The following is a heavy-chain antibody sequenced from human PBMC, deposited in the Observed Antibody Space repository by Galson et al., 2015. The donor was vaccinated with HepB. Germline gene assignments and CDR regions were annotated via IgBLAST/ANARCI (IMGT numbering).Heavy chain of an antibody. D-gene: IGHD6-19*01. CDR1: GDSIDTFY. J-gene: IGHJ4*02. Sequence: SETLSLTCTVSGDSIDTFYWNWIRRPPGKGLEWIGYIDYSGSTNYNPSLKSRLTISIDTSNNQFSLNLRFVTAADTALYYCATSRWVSGYFDFWGQGSLVSVSS. V-gene: IGHV4-59*08. CDR2: IDYSGST. CDR3: ATSRWVSGYFDF.